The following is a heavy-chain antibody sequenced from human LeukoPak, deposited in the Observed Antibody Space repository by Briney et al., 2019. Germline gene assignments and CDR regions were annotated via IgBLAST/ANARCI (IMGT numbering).Heavy chain of an antibody. D-gene: IGHD3-3*01. Sequence: GGSLRLYCAAAGFTFSSYAMSWVRQAPGKGLEWVSAISGSGGSTYYADSVKGRFTISRDNSKNTLYLQMNSLRAEDTAVYYCAKAGYYDFWSGYSPFDYWGQGTLVTVSS. V-gene: IGHV3-23*01. J-gene: IGHJ4*02. CDR2: ISGSGGST. CDR3: AKAGYYDFWSGYSPFDY. CDR1: GFTFSSYA.